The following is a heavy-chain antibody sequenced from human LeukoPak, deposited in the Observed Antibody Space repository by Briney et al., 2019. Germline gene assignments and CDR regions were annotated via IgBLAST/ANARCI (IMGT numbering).Heavy chain of an antibody. V-gene: IGHV3-74*01. CDR2: INSDGSDT. CDR1: GFTFTNYW. J-gene: IGHJ4*02. D-gene: IGHD6-19*01. CDR3: ARSIAVAYLNYFDY. Sequence: GGSLRLSCAASGFTFTNYWMHWVRQAPGKGLVWVSRINSDGSDTIYADSVKGRFTISRDNAKNSLYLQMNSLRAEDTAVYYCARSIAVAYLNYFDYWGQGTLVTVSS.